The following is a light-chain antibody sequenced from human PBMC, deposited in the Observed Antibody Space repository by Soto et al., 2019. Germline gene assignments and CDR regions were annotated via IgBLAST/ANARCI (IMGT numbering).Light chain of an antibody. J-gene: IGKJ5*01. CDR2: GAS. CDR1: QSVASTY. Sequence: EIVLTQSPATLSVSPGERVTLSCRASQSVASTYLAWYQQRPGQAPRLLIFGASTRATGIPARFSGTGSGTEFTLTISSLQSEDFAVYYCQQYNTWPPITFGQGTRLEIK. CDR3: QQYNTWPPIT. V-gene: IGKV3-15*01.